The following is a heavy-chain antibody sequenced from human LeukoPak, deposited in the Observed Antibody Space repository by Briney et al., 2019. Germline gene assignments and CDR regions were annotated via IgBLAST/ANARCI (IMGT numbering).Heavy chain of an antibody. Sequence: ASQTLSLTCTVSGGSISSGDYYWTWIRQPPGKGLEWMGYIFYSGSMYYNPSLKSRLTISVDTSKNQFSLKLRSVTAADTAVYYCARGLYSRRPGDYFDYWGQGTLVTVSS. CDR2: IFYSGSM. J-gene: IGHJ4*02. D-gene: IGHD6-13*01. V-gene: IGHV4-30-4*01. CDR3: ARGLYSRRPGDYFDY. CDR1: GGSISSGDYY.